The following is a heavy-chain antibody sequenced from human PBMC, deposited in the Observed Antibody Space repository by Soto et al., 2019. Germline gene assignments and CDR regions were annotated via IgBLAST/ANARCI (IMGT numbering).Heavy chain of an antibody. D-gene: IGHD3-9*01. CDR3: ARPYATRYDILTGPDY. CDR1: GYTFTSYD. V-gene: IGHV1-8*01. Sequence: ASVKVSCKASGYTFTSYDINWVRQATGQGLEWMGWMNPNSGNTGYAQKFQGRVTMTRNTSISTAYMELSSLRSEDTAVYYCARPYATRYDILTGPDYWGQGTLVTVSS. CDR2: MNPNSGNT. J-gene: IGHJ4*02.